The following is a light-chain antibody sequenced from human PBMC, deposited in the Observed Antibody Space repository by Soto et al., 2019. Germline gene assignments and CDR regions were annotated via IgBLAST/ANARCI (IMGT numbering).Light chain of an antibody. J-gene: IGKJ1*01. CDR3: QHHDSYSPSWP. CDR1: QSISSW. V-gene: IGKV1-5*03. Sequence: DIQMTQSPSSLAASLGDRVTVTCRASQSISSWLAWYQQKPGKAPKLLIYMASSLESEVPSRFSGSGSGTEFTLTISSLQPDDSATYYCQHHDSYSPSWPFGQGTKV. CDR2: MAS.